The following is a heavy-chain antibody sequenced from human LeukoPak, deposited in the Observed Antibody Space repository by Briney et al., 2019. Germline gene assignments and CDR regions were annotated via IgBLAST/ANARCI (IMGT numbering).Heavy chain of an antibody. CDR1: GGSISNSNW. Sequence: SGTLSLTCEVSGGSISNSNWWTWVRQPPGKGLEWIGEIYHSGSTNYNPSLESRVTISIDKSKNQFSLNLSSVTAADTAVYYCARGRGYTDYWGQGTLVTVSS. J-gene: IGHJ4*02. CDR3: ARGRGYTDY. V-gene: IGHV4-4*02. CDR2: IYHSGST. D-gene: IGHD5-18*01.